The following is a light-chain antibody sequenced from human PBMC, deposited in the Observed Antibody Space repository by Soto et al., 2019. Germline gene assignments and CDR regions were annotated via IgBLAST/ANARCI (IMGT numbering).Light chain of an antibody. Sequence: QSALTQPPSASGSPGQSVTISCTGTSSDVGGYNYVSWYQQHPGKAPKLMIYEVSKRPSGVPDRFSGSKSGNTASLTVSGLQAEDEADYYCSSYAGSNRANFGGGTKLTVL. V-gene: IGLV2-8*01. CDR2: EVS. CDR1: SSDVGGYNY. CDR3: SSYAGSNRAN. J-gene: IGLJ2*01.